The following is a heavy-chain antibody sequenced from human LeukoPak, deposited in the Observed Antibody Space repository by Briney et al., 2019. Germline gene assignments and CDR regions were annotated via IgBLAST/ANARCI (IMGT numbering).Heavy chain of an antibody. D-gene: IGHD5-12*01. J-gene: IGHJ4*02. V-gene: IGHV1-69*05. CDR2: IIPIFGTA. CDR1: GGTINSYA. CDR3: ARVSDASHSGYDR. Sequence: GSSVNVSCKASGGTINSYAISWVRQAPGQGLEWMGGIIPIFGTANYAQRFQGRVTFTTDESTSTAYMELSSLRSEDTAVYYCARVSDASHSGYDRWGQGTLVTVSS.